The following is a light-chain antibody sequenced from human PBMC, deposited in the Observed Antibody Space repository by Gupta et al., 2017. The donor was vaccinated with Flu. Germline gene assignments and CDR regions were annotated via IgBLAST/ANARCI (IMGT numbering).Light chain of an antibody. J-gene: IGLJ2*01. CDR2: LNSDGSH. V-gene: IGLV4-69*01. Sequence: QLVLTQSPSASASLGASVKLTCTLSSGQSDYAIAWHQVLPEKGPRYLMKLNSDGSHNEGDGIPDRFSGSSSGAERNLTISGLQSEDEADYYCQTWGAGLVVFGGGTKLTVL. CDR1: SGQSDYA. CDR3: QTWGAGLVV.